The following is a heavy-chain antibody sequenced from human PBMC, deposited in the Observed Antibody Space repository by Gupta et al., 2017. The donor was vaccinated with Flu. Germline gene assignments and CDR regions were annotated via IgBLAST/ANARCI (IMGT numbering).Heavy chain of an antibody. V-gene: IGHV4-39*01. Sequence: QLQLQESGPGLVKPSETLSLTCNVSGDSVSSSGYYWGWIRRPPGQGPEWIGSFYHRGASYHNPSLKGRVTMSVDTAKNQFFLKVTAVTAADTGVYFCARHHDTTSGWPVPFQIWGLGTLVTVSS. CDR2: FYHRGAS. CDR3: ARHHDTTSGWPVPFQI. CDR1: GDSVSSSGYY. J-gene: IGHJ3*01. D-gene: IGHD6-19*01.